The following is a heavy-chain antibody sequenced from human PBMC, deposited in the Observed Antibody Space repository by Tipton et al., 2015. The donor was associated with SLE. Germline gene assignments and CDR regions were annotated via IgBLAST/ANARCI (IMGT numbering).Heavy chain of an antibody. J-gene: IGHJ3*02. D-gene: IGHD7-27*01. V-gene: IGHV3-30-3*01. Sequence: SLRLSCAASGFTFSSYAMHWVRQAPGKGLEWVAVISYDGSNKYYADSVKGRFTISRDNSKNTLYLQMNSLRAEDTAVYYCARKELGINAFDIWGQGTMVTVSS. CDR1: GFTFSSYA. CDR3: ARKELGINAFDI. CDR2: ISYDGSNK.